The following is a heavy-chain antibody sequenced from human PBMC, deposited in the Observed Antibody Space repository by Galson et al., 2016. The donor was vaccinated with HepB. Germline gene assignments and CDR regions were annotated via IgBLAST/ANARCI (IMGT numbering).Heavy chain of an antibody. V-gene: IGHV3-30*04. CDR3: ARGGGRDGYRRLDY. CDR2: ISYDGSNK. Sequence: SLRLSCAASGFTFSIYATHWVRQAPGKGLEWVAVISYDGSNKYYTDSVKGRFTISRDNSKNTLYLQMNSLRREDTAVYYCARGGGRDGYRRLDYWGQGTMVTVSS. CDR1: GFTFSIYA. J-gene: IGHJ4*02. D-gene: IGHD5-24*01.